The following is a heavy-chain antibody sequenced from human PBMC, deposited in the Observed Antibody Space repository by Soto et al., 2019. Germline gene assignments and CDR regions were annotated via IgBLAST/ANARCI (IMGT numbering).Heavy chain of an antibody. D-gene: IGHD6-19*01. V-gene: IGHV4-30-2*01. J-gene: IGHJ4*02. Sequence: KSSETLSLTCAVSGGAISSGGYSWSWIRQPPGKGLEWIGYIYHSGSTYYNPSLKSRVTISVDRSKNQFSLKLSSVTARDTAVYYCAREGAGFDYWGQGTLVPVS. CDR3: AREGAGFDY. CDR1: GGAISSGGYS. CDR2: IYHSGST.